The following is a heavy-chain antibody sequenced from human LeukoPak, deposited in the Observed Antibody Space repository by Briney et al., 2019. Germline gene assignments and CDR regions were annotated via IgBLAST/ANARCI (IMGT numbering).Heavy chain of an antibody. CDR3: ARTLRYFDWLLLGIDY. CDR2: IYYSGST. Sequence: PSETLSLTGTVSGGSVSSGSYYWSWIRQPPGKGLEWIGYIYYSGSTNYNPSLKSRVTISVDTSKNQFSLKLSSVTAADTAVYYCARTLRYFDWLLLGIDYWGQGTLVTVSS. V-gene: IGHV4-61*01. J-gene: IGHJ4*02. CDR1: GGSVSSGSYY. D-gene: IGHD3-9*01.